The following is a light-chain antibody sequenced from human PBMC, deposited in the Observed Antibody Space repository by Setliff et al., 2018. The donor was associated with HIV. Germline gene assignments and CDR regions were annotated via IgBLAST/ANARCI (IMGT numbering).Light chain of an antibody. J-gene: IGLJ1*01. CDR2: EVT. V-gene: IGLV2-14*01. CDR1: SSDVGGYNY. CDR3: SSYTNSNSYV. Sequence: QSALTQPASVSGSPGQSITMSCTGTSSDVGGYNYVSWYQHHPGKAPKLMIYEVTNRPSGVSSRFSGSKSGNTASLTIFGLQAEDEADYYCSSYTNSNSYVFGTGTKVTGL.